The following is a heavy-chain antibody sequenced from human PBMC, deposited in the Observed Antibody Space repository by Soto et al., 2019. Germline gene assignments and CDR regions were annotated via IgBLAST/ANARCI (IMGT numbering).Heavy chain of an antibody. V-gene: IGHV1-18*01. D-gene: IGHD2-15*01. Sequence: QVQLVQSGAEVKKPGASVKVSCKASGYSFTSYAISWVRQAPGQGLEWMGWISAYNGNTNYAQKLQGRVTMTTDTSTRTADMELRSLRSDDTAVYYCVVAAQSYYFDYWGQGTLVTVSS. J-gene: IGHJ4*02. CDR1: GYSFTSYA. CDR3: VVAAQSYYFDY. CDR2: ISAYNGNT.